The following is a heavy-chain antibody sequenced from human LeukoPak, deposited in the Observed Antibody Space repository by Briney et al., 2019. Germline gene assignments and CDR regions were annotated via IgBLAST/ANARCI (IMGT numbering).Heavy chain of an antibody. V-gene: IGHV4-39*07. CDR1: GGSIGSSNYY. Sequence: SETLSLTCIVSGGSIGSSNYYWGWIRQPPGKGLEWIGSIYYTGSTFYNPSLKSRVTISVDTSKNQFSLKVTSVTAADTAIYYCARDMSGSSLDYWGQGTPVTVSS. D-gene: IGHD1-26*01. J-gene: IGHJ4*02. CDR2: IYYTGST. CDR3: ARDMSGSSLDY.